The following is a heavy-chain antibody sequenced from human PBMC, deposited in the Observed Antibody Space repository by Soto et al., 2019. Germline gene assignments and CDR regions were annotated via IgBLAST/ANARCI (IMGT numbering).Heavy chain of an antibody. Sequence: LRLSCAASGFTFSSYDMHWVRQATGKGLEWVSAIGTAGDPYYPGSVKGRFTISRENAKNSLYLQMNSLRAGDTAVYYCARGLYDSSGYIGAFDIWGQGTMVTVSS. CDR2: IGTAGDP. V-gene: IGHV3-13*05. J-gene: IGHJ3*02. D-gene: IGHD3-22*01. CDR3: ARGLYDSSGYIGAFDI. CDR1: GFTFSSYD.